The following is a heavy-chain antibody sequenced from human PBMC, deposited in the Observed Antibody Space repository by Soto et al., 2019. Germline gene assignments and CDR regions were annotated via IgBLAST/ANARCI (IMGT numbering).Heavy chain of an antibody. V-gene: IGHV4-39*01. Sequence: SETLSLTCTVSGGSISSSSYYWGWIRQPPGKGLEWIGSIYYSGSTYYNPSLKSRVTISVDTSKNQFSLKLSSVTAADTAVYYCAKYSYGFIDYWGQGTLVTVSS. CDR2: IYYSGST. J-gene: IGHJ4*02. D-gene: IGHD5-18*01. CDR3: AKYSYGFIDY. CDR1: GGSISSSSYY.